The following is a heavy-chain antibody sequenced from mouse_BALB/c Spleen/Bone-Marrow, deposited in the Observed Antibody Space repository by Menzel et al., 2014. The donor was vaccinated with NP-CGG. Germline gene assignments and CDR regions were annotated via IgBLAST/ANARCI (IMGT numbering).Heavy chain of an antibody. J-gene: IGHJ2*01. V-gene: IGHV1-63*02. CDR2: FYPGGGYT. CDR1: GCTFTNYW. Sequence: VMLVESGAELVRPGTSVKISCKASGCTFTNYWLGWIKQRPGHGLEWIGDFYPGGGYTNYNEEFKGKATLTADASSSTAYMQLSSLTSEDSAVYFCARTAYFDYWGQGTTLTVSS. CDR3: ARTAYFDY.